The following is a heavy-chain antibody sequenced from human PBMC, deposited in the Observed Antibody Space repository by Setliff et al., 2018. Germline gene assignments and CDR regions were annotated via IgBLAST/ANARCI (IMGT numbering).Heavy chain of an antibody. CDR2: IYSSGIT. D-gene: IGHD7-27*01. CDR1: GGSITNFY. J-gene: IGHJ3*01. Sequence: PSETLSLTCTVSGGSITNFYWNSIRQSPGKGLEWIGYIYSSGITNYNPSLKSRLTMSVDTSKNQFSLHLSSMTAADTAVYYCARQPPLNWAIPFDLWGQGKRVTVSS. V-gene: IGHV4-59*08. CDR3: ARQPPLNWAIPFDL.